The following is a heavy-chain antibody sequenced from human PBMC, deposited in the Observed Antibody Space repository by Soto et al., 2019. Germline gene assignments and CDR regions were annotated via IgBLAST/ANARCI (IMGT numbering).Heavy chain of an antibody. CDR2: ISGSGGST. CDR1: GFTFSSYA. Sequence: GGSLRLSCAASGFTFSSYAMSWVRQAPGKGLEWVSAISGSGGSTYYADSVKGRFTISRDNSKNTLYLQMNSLRAEDTAVYYCANNDDYGGYFDYWGQGTLVTVTS. CDR3: ANNDDYGGYFDY. J-gene: IGHJ4*02. V-gene: IGHV3-23*01. D-gene: IGHD4-17*01.